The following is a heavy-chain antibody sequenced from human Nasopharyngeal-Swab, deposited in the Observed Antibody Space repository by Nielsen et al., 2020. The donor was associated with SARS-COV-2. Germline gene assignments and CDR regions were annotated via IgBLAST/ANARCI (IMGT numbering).Heavy chain of an antibody. CDR2: VHYSGST. D-gene: IGHD3-22*01. J-gene: IGHJ4*02. CDR3: ARGTMIYFDY. V-gene: IGHV4-59*01. Sequence: WIPQPPGKGLEWIAYVHYSGSTDYNPSLKSRVTVSADTVMNQFSLKLDSVTAADTAVYYCARGTMIYFDYWGQGTLVTVSS.